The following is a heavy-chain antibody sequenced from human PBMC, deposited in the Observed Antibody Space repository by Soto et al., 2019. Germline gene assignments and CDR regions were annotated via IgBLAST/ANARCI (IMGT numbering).Heavy chain of an antibody. D-gene: IGHD1-1*01. CDR3: AKDVNSYNVYYFDY. V-gene: IGHV3-23*01. J-gene: IGHJ4*02. CDR2: ISGSGGST. CDR1: GFTFNNYA. Sequence: GGSLRLSCVGSGFTFNNYAMSWVRQAPGKGLEWVSAISGSGGSTYYADSVKGRFTISRDNSKNTLYLQMNSLRAEDTAVYYCAKDVNSYNVYYFDYWGQGTLVTVFS.